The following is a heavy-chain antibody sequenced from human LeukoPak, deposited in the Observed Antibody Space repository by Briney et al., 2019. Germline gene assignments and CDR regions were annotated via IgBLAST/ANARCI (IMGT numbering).Heavy chain of an antibody. J-gene: IGHJ5*02. D-gene: IGHD3-10*01. Sequence: SETLSLTCTVSGGSISSGSYYWSWIRQPAGKGLEWIGRIYTSGSTNYNPSLKSRVTISVDTSKNQFSLKLSSVTAADTAVYYCARPMRGSGSYYYRSWGQGTLVTVSS. CDR3: ARPMRGSGSYYYRS. CDR2: IYTSGST. CDR1: GGSISSGSYY. V-gene: IGHV4-61*02.